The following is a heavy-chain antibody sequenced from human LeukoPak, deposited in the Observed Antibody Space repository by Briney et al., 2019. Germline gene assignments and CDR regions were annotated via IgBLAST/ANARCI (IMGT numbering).Heavy chain of an antibody. V-gene: IGHV4-61*05. J-gene: IGHJ4*02. D-gene: IGHD5-12*01. CDR1: GGSISSSSYY. CDR3: ARGYSGYDLDYFDY. Sequence: SETLSLTCTVSGGSISSSSYYWGWIRRPPGKGLEWIGYIYYSGSTNYNPSLKSRVTISVDTSKNQFSLKLSSVTAADTAVYYCARGYSGYDLDYFDYWGQGTLVTVSS. CDR2: IYYSGST.